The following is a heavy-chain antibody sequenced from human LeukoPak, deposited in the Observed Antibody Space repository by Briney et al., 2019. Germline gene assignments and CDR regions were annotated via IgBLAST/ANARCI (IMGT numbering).Heavy chain of an antibody. Sequence: PGGSLRLSCTASGFTFGDYAMSWVRQAPGKGLEWVANIKQDGSEKYYVDSVKGRFTISRDNAKNSLYLQMNSLRAEDTAVYYCARDYPLAYGVAGEASSDYWGQGTLVTVSS. D-gene: IGHD4-17*01. CDR3: ARDYPLAYGVAGEASSDY. CDR2: IKQDGSEK. J-gene: IGHJ4*02. CDR1: GFTFGDYA. V-gene: IGHV3-7*03.